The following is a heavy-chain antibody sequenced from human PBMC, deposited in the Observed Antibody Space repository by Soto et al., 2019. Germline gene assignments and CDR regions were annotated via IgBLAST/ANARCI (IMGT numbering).Heavy chain of an antibody. CDR2: IFNNGIT. J-gene: IGHJ4*02. CDR1: GSSIRNSYYF. D-gene: IGHD4-4*01. CDR3: ARHGIAAVTK. V-gene: IGHV4-39*01. Sequence: PSGTLSLTCTVSGSSIRNSYYFWGWIRQPPGKGLEWIGSIFNNGITHHNPSLKSRVTISVDTSKNQFSLKLSSVTAADTAVYYCARHGIAAVTKWGRGTLVTVSS.